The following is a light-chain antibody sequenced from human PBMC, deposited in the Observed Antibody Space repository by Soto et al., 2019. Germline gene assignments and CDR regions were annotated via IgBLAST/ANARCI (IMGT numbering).Light chain of an antibody. J-gene: IGKJ1*01. CDR1: QSVLYSSNNKNY. CDR3: QQYYTTPWT. V-gene: IGKV4-1*01. CDR2: WAS. Sequence: DIVMTQSPDSLAVSLGERATINCKSSQSVLYSSNNKNYLAWYQQKPGQPPKALIYWASTRESGVPDRFSGSGSGTDFTLTIISLQAEDVAVYYCQQYYTTPWTFGQGTKVEIK.